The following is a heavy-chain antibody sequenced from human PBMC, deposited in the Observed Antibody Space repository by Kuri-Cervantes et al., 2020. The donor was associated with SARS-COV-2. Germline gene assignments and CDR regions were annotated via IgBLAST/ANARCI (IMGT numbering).Heavy chain of an antibody. CDR2: IYYSGST. Sequence: LRLSCTVSGGSISSGDYYWSWIRQPPGKGLEWIGYIYYSGSTYYNPSLKSLVTISVDTSKNQFSLKLSSVTAADTAVYYCARTLASITGTYMDVWGKGTTVTVSS. CDR1: GGSISSGDYY. D-gene: IGHD1-7*01. CDR3: ARTLASITGTYMDV. V-gene: IGHV4-30-4*08. J-gene: IGHJ6*03.